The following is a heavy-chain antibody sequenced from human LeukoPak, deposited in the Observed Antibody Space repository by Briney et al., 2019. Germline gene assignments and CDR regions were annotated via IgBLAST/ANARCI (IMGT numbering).Heavy chain of an antibody. CDR2: ISTPGST. CDR1: SDSFTDYY. CDR3: ARATGRYSPFFDY. J-gene: IGHJ4*02. Sequence: PSETLSLTCSVSSDSFTDYYWTRIRQPAGRGLEWLGRISTPGSTNYNPSLKSRLTTSVDTSNKQFSLRLTSVTAADTAVYYCARATGRYSPFFDYWGQGILVTVSS. V-gene: IGHV4-4*07. D-gene: IGHD1-26*01.